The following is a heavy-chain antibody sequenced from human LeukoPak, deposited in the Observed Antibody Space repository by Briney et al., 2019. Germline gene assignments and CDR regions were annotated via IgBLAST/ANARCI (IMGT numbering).Heavy chain of an antibody. D-gene: IGHD2-15*01. CDR2: INPNSGGA. CDR3: ARAPGGLDVFDI. V-gene: IGHV1-2*02. Sequence: ASVKVSCKASGYTFTGYYIHWVRQAPGQGLEWMGWINPNSGGANYAQKFQGRVTMTRDTSISTAYMELSRLRSDDTAVYYCARAPGGLDVFDIWGQGTMVTVSS. J-gene: IGHJ3*02. CDR1: GYTFTGYY.